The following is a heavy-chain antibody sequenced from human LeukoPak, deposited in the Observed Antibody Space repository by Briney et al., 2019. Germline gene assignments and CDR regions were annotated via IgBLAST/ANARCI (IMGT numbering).Heavy chain of an antibody. Sequence: GGSLRLSCAASGFTFSSYAIHWVRQAPGKGLEWVAVISYDGSNKYYADSVKGRFTISRDNSKNTLYLQMNSLRPEDTSVYFCARSPTSWYFDYWGQGTLVTVSS. D-gene: IGHD2-2*01. V-gene: IGHV3-30*04. CDR3: ARSPTSWYFDY. J-gene: IGHJ4*02. CDR2: ISYDGSNK. CDR1: GFTFSSYA.